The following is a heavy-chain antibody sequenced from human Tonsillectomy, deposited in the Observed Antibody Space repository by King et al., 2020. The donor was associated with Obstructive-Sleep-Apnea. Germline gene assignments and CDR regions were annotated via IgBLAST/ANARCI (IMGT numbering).Heavy chain of an antibody. J-gene: IGHJ1*01. V-gene: IGHV4-31*03. CDR1: GGSISSGNYH. CDR3: ATAEAPMGELEYFLH. CDR2: ISYSGGT. Sequence: QLQESGPGLVKPSQTLSLTCTVSGGSISSGNYHWSWIRQHPGKGLEWIGYISYSGGTYYNTSLKSRVTISVDTTENQWSLKLSSVTAADTAVYYCATAEAPMGELEYFLHWGQGTLVTVSS. D-gene: IGHD3-10*01.